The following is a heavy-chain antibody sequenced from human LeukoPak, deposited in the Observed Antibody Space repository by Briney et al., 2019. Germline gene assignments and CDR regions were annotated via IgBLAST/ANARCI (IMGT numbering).Heavy chain of an antibody. CDR3: ARHKGYSHGLYYFDY. J-gene: IGHJ4*02. D-gene: IGHD5-18*01. V-gene: IGHV4-39*01. CDR2: IYYSGST. CDR1: GGSISSSSYY. Sequence: SETLSLTCTVSGGSISSSSYYWGWIRQPPGKGLEWIGSIYYSGSTYYNPSLKSRVTISVDTSKNQFSLKLSSVTAADTAVYYCARHKGYSHGLYYFDYWGQGTLVTVSS.